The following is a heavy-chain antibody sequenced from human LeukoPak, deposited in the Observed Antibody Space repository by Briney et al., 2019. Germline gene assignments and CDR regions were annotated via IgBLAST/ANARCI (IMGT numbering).Heavy chain of an antibody. D-gene: IGHD6-13*01. CDR1: GFTFSSYS. CDR2: ISSSSSYI. Sequence: GGSLRLSCAASGFTFSSYSMNWVRQAPRKGLEWVSSISSSSSYIYYADSVKGRFTISRDNAKNSPYLQMNSLRAEDTAVYYCARDRGSSTGLDYWGQGTLVTVSS. J-gene: IGHJ4*02. CDR3: ARDRGSSTGLDY. V-gene: IGHV3-21*01.